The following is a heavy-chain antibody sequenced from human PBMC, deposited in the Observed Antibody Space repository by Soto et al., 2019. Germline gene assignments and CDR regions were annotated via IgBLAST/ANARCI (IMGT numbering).Heavy chain of an antibody. CDR3: AHPSEWGLLDY. J-gene: IGHJ4*02. V-gene: IGHV2-5*02. D-gene: IGHD1-26*01. Sequence: KESGPTLVKPPQTLTLTCTFSGFSLSTSGVGVGWIRQPPGKALEWLALIYWDDDKRYSPSLKSRLTITKDTSKSQVVLTMTNIDPVDTATYYCAHPSEWGLLDYWGQGTLVTFSS. CDR2: IYWDDDK. CDR1: GFSLSTSGVG.